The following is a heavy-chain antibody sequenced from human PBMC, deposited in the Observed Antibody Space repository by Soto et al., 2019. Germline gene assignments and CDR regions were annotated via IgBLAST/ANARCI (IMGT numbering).Heavy chain of an antibody. V-gene: IGHV4-59*08. D-gene: IGHD6-19*01. CDR3: AGLRYTTGWTFHFDY. Sequence: SETLSLTCTLSGDSISTYYWTWIRQPPGKALEWIGNIYYTGSTTVNPSLKSRVDMSIGTSNSQFSLRLRSLTAADTAVYYCAGLRYTTGWTFHFDYWGPGILVT. CDR1: GDSISTYY. J-gene: IGHJ4*02. CDR2: IYYTGST.